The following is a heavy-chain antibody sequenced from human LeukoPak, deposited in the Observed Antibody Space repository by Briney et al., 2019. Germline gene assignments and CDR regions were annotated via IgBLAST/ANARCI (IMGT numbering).Heavy chain of an antibody. J-gene: IGHJ6*02. D-gene: IGHD2-8*01. CDR2: IYYSGST. Sequence: SETLSLTCTVSGGSISSYYWSWIRQPPGKGLEWIGYIYYSGSTNYNPSLKSRVTISVDTSKNQFSLKLSSVTAADTAVYYCERELVYADGMDVWGQGTTVTVSS. CDR1: GGSISSYY. V-gene: IGHV4-59*01. CDR3: ERELVYADGMDV.